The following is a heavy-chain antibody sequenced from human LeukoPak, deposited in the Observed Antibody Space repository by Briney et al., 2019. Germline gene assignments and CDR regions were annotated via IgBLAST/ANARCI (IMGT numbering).Heavy chain of an antibody. Sequence: ASVKVSCKASGYTFTSYAMHWVRQAPGQRLEWMGWINAGNGNTKYSQKFQGRVTITRDTSESTAYMELSSLRSEDTAVYYCARDTWYYYGSGSDLNWFDPWGQGTLVTVSS. J-gene: IGHJ5*02. D-gene: IGHD3-10*01. V-gene: IGHV1-3*01. CDR2: INAGNGNT. CDR1: GYTFTSYA. CDR3: ARDTWYYYGSGSDLNWFDP.